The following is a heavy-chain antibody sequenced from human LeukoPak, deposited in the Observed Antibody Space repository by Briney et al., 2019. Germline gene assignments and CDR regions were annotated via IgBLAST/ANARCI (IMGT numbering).Heavy chain of an antibody. CDR3: ARCPGTSTGNNWFDP. Sequence: GSVNVSCKASGYTLTSYGISWVRPAPGQGREWVGWISAYNGNTNYAQKLQGRVTMTTDTSTSTAYMELRSLRSDDTAVYYCARCPGTSTGNNWFDPWGQGTLVTVSS. D-gene: IGHD1-1*01. J-gene: IGHJ5*02. V-gene: IGHV1-18*01. CDR1: GYTLTSYG. CDR2: ISAYNGNT.